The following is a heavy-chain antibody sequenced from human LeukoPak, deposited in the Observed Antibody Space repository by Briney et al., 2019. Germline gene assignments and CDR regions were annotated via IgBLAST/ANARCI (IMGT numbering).Heavy chain of an antibody. D-gene: IGHD5-12*01. CDR2: IFYTGST. CDR1: GGSINSSDSY. V-gene: IGHV4-39*02. CDR3: ARLRRAYSAYGCFDY. J-gene: IGHJ4*02. Sequence: PSETLSLTCTVSGGSINSSDSYWAWIRQPPVKGLEWIGSIFYTGSTYDKTSLKSRVTISVDTSNNHFSLKVKSVTAADAALYYCARLRRAYSAYGCFDYWGQGTLVTVSS.